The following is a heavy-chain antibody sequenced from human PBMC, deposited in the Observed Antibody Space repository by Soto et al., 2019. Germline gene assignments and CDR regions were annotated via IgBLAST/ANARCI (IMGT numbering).Heavy chain of an antibody. V-gene: IGHV4-28*01. CDR1: GYSISSSNW. CDR2: IYYSGTT. D-gene: IGHD1-26*01. CDR3: ARRETHGPIDY. J-gene: IGHJ4*02. Sequence: SETLSLTCAVSGYSISSSNWWGWIRQPPGKGLEWIGYIYYSGTTYYNPSLKSRVTMSVDTSKNQFSLKLTSVTAVDTAVYYCARRETHGPIDYGGQGPLVTVS.